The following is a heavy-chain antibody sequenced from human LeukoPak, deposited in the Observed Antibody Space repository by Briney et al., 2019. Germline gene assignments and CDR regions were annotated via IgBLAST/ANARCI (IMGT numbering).Heavy chain of an antibody. CDR2: IKQDGSEK. CDR3: ARSWPIPPYYDFWSGYRNDAFDI. Sequence: GGSLRLSCAASGFTFSSYWMSWVRQAPGKGLEWVANIKQDGSEKYYVDSVKGRFTISRDNAKNSLYLQMNSLRAEDTAVYYCARSWPIPPYYDFWSGYRNDAFDIWGQGTMVTVSS. CDR1: GFTFSSYW. J-gene: IGHJ3*02. D-gene: IGHD3-3*01. V-gene: IGHV3-7*01.